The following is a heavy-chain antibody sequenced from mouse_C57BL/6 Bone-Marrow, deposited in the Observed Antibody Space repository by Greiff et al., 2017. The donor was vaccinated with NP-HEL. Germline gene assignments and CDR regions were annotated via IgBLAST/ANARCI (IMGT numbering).Heavy chain of an antibody. CDR3: ARRYYGSKGDY. J-gene: IGHJ2*01. CDR2: IYPRSGNT. V-gene: IGHV1-81*01. CDR1: GYTFTSYG. D-gene: IGHD1-1*01. Sequence: QVQLKESGAELARPGASVKLSCKASGYTFTSYGISWVKQRTGQGLEWIGEIYPRSGNTYYNEKFKGKATLTADKSSSTAYMELRSLTSEDSAVYFCARRYYGSKGDYWGQGTTLTVSS.